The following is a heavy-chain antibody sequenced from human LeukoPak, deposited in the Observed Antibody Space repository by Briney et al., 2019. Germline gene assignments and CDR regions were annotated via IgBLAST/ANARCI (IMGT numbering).Heavy chain of an antibody. CDR2: IYHSGST. J-gene: IGHJ4*02. D-gene: IGHD2-21*02. V-gene: IGHV4-4*02. CDR3: ASSGVTANYYYFDY. CDR1: GGSISSSNW. Sequence: SETLSLTCAVSGGSISSSNWWSWVRQPPGKGLECIGEIYHSGSTNHNPSLKSRVTISVDKSKNQFSLKLSSVTAADTAVYYCASSGVTANYYYFDYWGQGTLVTVSS.